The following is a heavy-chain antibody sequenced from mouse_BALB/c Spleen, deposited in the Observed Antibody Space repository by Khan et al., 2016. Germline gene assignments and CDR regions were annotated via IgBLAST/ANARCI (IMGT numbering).Heavy chain of an antibody. CDR1: GYTFTNYG. J-gene: IGHJ3*01. CDR3: ARPDYGSSRGFAY. CDR2: INTYTGEP. Sequence: QIQLVQSGPELKKPGETVRISCKASGYTFTNYGMNWVKQAPGKGLKWMGWINTYTGEPTYADDFKGRFAFSLETSASTAYLQINNHKNEDTATYFCARPDYGSSRGFAYWGQGTLVTVSA. V-gene: IGHV9-3-1*01. D-gene: IGHD1-1*01.